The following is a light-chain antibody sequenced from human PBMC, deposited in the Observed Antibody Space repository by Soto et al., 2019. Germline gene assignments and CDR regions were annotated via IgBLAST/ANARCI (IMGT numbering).Light chain of an antibody. V-gene: IGKV1-9*01. CDR1: QGISSY. J-gene: IGKJ1*01. CDR2: AAS. Sequence: DIQLTQSPSFLSASVGDRVTITCRASQGISSYLAWYQQKPGKAPKLLIYAASTLQSGVPSRFSGSGSGTEFPLTISSLQPEDFATYYCQQLNSYLTWTFGQGTKVDIK. CDR3: QQLNSYLTWT.